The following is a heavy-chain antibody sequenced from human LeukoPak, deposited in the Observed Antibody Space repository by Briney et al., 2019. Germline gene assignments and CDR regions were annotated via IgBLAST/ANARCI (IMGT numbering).Heavy chain of an antibody. D-gene: IGHD3-10*01. CDR1: GYTFTGYY. V-gene: IGHV1-2*02. J-gene: IGHJ4*02. CDR2: INPNSGGT. Sequence: ASVKVSCKASGYTFTGYYIHWVRQAPGLGLEWMGWINPNSGGTDYAQKFQGRVTMTRDTSISTAYMELSRLTSDDTAVYSCARDSGHSGTIDYWGQGTLVTVSS. CDR3: ARDSGHSGTIDY.